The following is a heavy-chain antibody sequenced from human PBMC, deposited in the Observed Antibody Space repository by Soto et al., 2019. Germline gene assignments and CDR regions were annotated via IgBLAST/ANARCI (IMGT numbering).Heavy chain of an antibody. CDR2: ISYSGTT. Sequence: PSETPSLTCPVSGDSISTTNHSWTGIRQPPGKGLEWIGFISYSGTTYYNPSLKRRVTISVHTSRNQFSLKLTSVTARHPAAEYCARERGDILSGEYYSCGVDVWRKGTTVTVS. D-gene: IGHD7-27*01. V-gene: IGHV4-31*03. J-gene: IGHJ6*04. CDR3: ARERGDILSGEYYSCGVDV. CDR1: GDSISTTNHS.